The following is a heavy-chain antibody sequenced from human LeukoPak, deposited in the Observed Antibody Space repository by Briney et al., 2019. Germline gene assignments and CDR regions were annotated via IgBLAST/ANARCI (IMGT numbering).Heavy chain of an antibody. J-gene: IGHJ4*02. CDR1: GGSISSYY. V-gene: IGHV4-59*01. D-gene: IGHD3-16*02. CDR2: IYYSGST. CDR3: ARGSMITFGGVIAHFDY. Sequence: SETLSLTCTVSGGSISSYYWSWIRQPPGKELEWIGYIYYSGSTNYNPSLQSRVTISVDTSKNQFSLKLSSVTAAGTAVYYCARGSMITFGGVIAHFDYWGQGTLVTVSS.